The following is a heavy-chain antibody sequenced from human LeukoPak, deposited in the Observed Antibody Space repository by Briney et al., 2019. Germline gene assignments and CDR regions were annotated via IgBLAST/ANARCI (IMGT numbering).Heavy chain of an antibody. CDR1: GSSISSSHW. Sequence: SETLSLTCAVSGSSISSSHWWSWVRQPPGKGLEWIGEIYHSGSTNYNPSLRSRVTISVDKSRNQFSLKLSSVTAADTAVYYCARVAEWELLNYYYYYMDVWGKGTTVTVSS. CDR2: IYHSGST. J-gene: IGHJ6*03. V-gene: IGHV4-4*02. D-gene: IGHD1-26*01. CDR3: ARVAEWELLNYYYYYMDV.